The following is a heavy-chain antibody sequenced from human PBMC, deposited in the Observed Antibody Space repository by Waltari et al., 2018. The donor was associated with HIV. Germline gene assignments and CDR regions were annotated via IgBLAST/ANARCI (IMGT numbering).Heavy chain of an antibody. J-gene: IGHJ4*02. V-gene: IGHV3-74*01. D-gene: IGHD2-15*01. CDR3: ARASHYIEFSTFDGDYYFDV. CDR2: FNSDGSSR. Sequence: VHLVESGGGSVKTGGSLRLPCTASGFSVSMTWMVWGRQGPGKGLVWVARFNSDGSSRNYADAVKGRFVISRDNARNTVYLQLNSLRVEDTAMYFCARASHYIEFSTFDGDYYFDVWGRGTRVAVSS. CDR1: GFSVSMTW.